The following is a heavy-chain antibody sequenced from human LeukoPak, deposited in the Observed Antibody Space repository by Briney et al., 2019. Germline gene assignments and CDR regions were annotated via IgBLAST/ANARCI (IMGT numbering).Heavy chain of an antibody. V-gene: IGHV5-10-1*01. CDR2: IDPSDSYT. Sequence: GESLKISCKGSGYSFTNYWINWVRQMPGKGLEWMGKIDPSDSYTNYSPSFQGHVTISADKSISTAYLQWSGLKASDTAMYYCARSLSSGWPGFGYWGQGALVTVSS. CDR1: GYSFTNYW. CDR3: ARSLSSGWPGFGY. D-gene: IGHD6-19*01. J-gene: IGHJ4*02.